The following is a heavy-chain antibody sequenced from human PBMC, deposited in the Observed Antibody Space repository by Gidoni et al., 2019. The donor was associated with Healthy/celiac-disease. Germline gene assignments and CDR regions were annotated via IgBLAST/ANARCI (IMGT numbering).Heavy chain of an antibody. V-gene: IGHV3-30-3*01. CDR1: GFPFSSYA. CDR3: ARDFEVVTVSNWFDP. D-gene: IGHD2-21*02. Sequence: QVQLVESGGGVVQPGRSLRLSCAASGFPFSSYAMHWVRQAPGKGLEWVAVISYDGSNKYYADSVKGRFTISRDNSKNTLYLQMNSLRAEDTAVYYCARDFEVVTVSNWFDPWGQGTLVTVSS. CDR2: ISYDGSNK. J-gene: IGHJ5*02.